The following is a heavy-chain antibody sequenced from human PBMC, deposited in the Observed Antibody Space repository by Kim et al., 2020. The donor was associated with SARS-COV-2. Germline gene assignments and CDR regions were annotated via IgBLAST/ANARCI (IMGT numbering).Heavy chain of an antibody. CDR3: ARARYCGVYNCYSLGWPIDY. Sequence: ASVKVSCKASGYTFTTYAIHWVRQAPGQRLEWMGWINTGNGNTKYSQRFQGRVTITRDTSASTAYMELSSLVSEDTAVYYCARARYCGVYNCYSLGWPIDYWGQGALVTVSS. D-gene: IGHD2-15*01. V-gene: IGHV1-3*04. CDR1: GYTFTTYA. J-gene: IGHJ4*02. CDR2: INTGNGNT.